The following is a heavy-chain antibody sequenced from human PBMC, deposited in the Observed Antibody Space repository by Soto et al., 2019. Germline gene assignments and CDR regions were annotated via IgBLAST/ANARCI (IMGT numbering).Heavy chain of an antibody. Sequence: GGSLRLSCAASGFTFSDYYMSWIRQAPGKGLEWVSYISSSSSYTNYADSVKGRFTISRDNAKNSLYLQMNSLRAEDTAVYYCARDRYCSGGSCYRQTFYYYYGMDVWGQGTTVTVSS. CDR1: GFTFSDYY. V-gene: IGHV3-11*06. D-gene: IGHD2-15*01. J-gene: IGHJ6*02. CDR2: ISSSSSYT. CDR3: ARDRYCSGGSCYRQTFYYYYGMDV.